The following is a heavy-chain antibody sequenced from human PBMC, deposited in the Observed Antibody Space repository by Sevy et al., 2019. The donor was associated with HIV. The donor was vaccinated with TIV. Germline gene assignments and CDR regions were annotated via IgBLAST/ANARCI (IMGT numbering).Heavy chain of an antibody. Sequence: ASVKVSCKASGYTFTGYYMHWVRQAPGQGLEWMGWINPNSGGTNYAQKFQGRVTMTRDTSISTTYMELSRLRSDDTAVYYCARGYSSGWYFDYWGQGTLVTVSS. D-gene: IGHD6-19*01. V-gene: IGHV1-2*02. CDR3: ARGYSSGWYFDY. CDR1: GYTFTGYY. CDR2: INPNSGGT. J-gene: IGHJ4*02.